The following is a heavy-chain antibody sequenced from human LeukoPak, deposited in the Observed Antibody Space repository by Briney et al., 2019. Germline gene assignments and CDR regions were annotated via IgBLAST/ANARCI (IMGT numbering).Heavy chain of an antibody. CDR2: ITGSDGNT. J-gene: IGHJ4*02. CDR1: GFTFSNYA. V-gene: IGHV3-23*01. D-gene: IGHD3-9*01. CDR3: AQWGDFDVLTGYYVPDF. Sequence: GGSLRVSCAASGFTFSNYAMSWVRQAPGKGLEWVSAITGSDGNTYYADPVKGRFTISRDNSKNTLYLQMNSLRAEDTAVYYCAQWGDFDVLTGYYVPDFWGQGTLVTVSS.